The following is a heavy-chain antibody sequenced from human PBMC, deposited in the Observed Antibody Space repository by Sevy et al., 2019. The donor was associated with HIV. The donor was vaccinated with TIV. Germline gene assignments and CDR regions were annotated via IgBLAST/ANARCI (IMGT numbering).Heavy chain of an antibody. CDR3: ARHPTILSAYYYMDV. J-gene: IGHJ6*03. D-gene: IGHD3-3*01. CDR1: GGSISSYY. V-gene: IGHV4-59*08. Sequence: SETLSLTCTVSGGSISSYYWSWIRQPPGKGLEWIGYIYYSGSTNYNPSLKSRVTISVDTSKNQFSLKLSSVTAADTAVYYCARHPTILSAYYYMDVWGKGTTVTVSS. CDR2: IYYSGST.